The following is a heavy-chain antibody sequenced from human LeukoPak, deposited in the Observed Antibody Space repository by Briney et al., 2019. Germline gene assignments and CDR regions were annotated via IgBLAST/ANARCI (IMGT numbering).Heavy chain of an antibody. D-gene: IGHD3-22*01. CDR2: IYYSGST. CDR3: ARLGWGLYYDSSGYYYFDY. J-gene: IGHJ4*02. Sequence: SETLSLTCAVYGGSFSGYYWGWIRQPPGKGLEWIGSIYYSGSTYYNPSLKSRVTISVDTSKNRFSLKLSSVTAADTAVYYCARLGWGLYYDSSGYYYFDYWGQGTLVTVSS. V-gene: IGHV4-34*01. CDR1: GGSFSGYY.